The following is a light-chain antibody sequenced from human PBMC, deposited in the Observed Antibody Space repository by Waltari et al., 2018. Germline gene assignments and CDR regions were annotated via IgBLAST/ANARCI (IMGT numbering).Light chain of an antibody. CDR1: QSVSSY. Sequence: EIVLTQSPATLSLSPGERATLSCRASQSVSSYLAWYQQKPGQAPRLLIYDTSNRATGIPARFSGSGYGTDFTLTISSLEPEDCAVYYCQQYGRSPWTFGQGTKVEIK. CDR3: QQYGRSPWT. CDR2: DTS. J-gene: IGKJ1*01. V-gene: IGKV3-11*01.